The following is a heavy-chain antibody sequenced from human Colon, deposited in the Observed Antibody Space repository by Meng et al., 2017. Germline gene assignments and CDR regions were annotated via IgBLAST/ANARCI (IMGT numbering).Heavy chain of an antibody. Sequence: GESLKISCAASGFTFSTYSITWVRQAPGKGLEWVSSISSNSPYIYYADSVKGRFTISRDNAKNSVYLQMNSLRDEDTAVYYCARPRSGGWPNQGMDVWGQGTTVTFSS. CDR2: ISSNSPYI. V-gene: IGHV3-21*01. D-gene: IGHD6-19*01. CDR1: GFTFSTYS. J-gene: IGHJ6*02. CDR3: ARPRSGGWPNQGMDV.